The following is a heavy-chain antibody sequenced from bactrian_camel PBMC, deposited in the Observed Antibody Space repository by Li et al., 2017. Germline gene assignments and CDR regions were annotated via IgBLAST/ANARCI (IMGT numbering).Heavy chain of an antibody. Sequence: QVQLVESGGGSVQPGGSLRLSCTASGLAFSNSCMGWFRQAPGKEREAVAGISTDGRSTDYAGSVGGRFTFSRDNAKNTLYLQMNSVAPEDTAMYVCAFEEGFSPMAWVRANFQYWGQGTQVTVS. CDR1: GLAFSNSC. J-gene: IGHJ4*01. V-gene: IGHV3S6*01. CDR2: ISTDGRST. CDR3: AFEEGFSPMAWVRANFQY. D-gene: IGHD5*01.